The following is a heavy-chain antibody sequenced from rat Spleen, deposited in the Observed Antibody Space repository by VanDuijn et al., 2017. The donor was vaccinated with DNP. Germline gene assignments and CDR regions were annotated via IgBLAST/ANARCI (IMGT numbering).Heavy chain of an antibody. J-gene: IGHJ2*01. CDR3: TTGQLLDY. V-gene: IGHV5-22*01. Sequence: EVKLVESGGGLVQPGRSLKLSCAASGFTFSDYYMAWVRQAPKKGLEWVASISYEGSSTYYGDSVKGRFTISRDNAKSTLYLQMDSLRSEDTATYYCTTGQLLDYWGQGVMVTVSS. D-gene: IGHD1-10*01. CDR2: ISYEGSST. CDR1: GFTFSDYY.